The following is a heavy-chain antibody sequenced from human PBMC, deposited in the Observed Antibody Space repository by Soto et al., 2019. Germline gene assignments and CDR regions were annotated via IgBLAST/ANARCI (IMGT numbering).Heavy chain of an antibody. V-gene: IGHV3-48*02. D-gene: IGHD3-22*01. J-gene: IGHJ4*02. Sequence: VESLRLSYAASGFTFSSYSMNWVRQAPGQGLEWVSYISSSSSTIYYADSVKGRFTISRDNAKNSLYLQMNSLRDEDTAVYYCARDDYYDTSGYLALFDYWGQGT. CDR2: ISSSSSTI. CDR3: ARDDYYDTSGYLALFDY. CDR1: GFTFSSYS.